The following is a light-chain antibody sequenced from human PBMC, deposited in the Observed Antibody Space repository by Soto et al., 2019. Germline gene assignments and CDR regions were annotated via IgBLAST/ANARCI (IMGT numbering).Light chain of an antibody. CDR1: QDISNY. CDR3: RQYDNLLWR. J-gene: IGKJ1*01. Sequence: DIQMTQSPSSLSASVGDRVTITCPASQDISNYLNWYQQKPGKAPKRLIYVESKLETGGPSRFSGIEPVKDFSLHISRLPPEDIATYYCRQYDNLLWRFGQGTKVEVK. V-gene: IGKV1-33*01. CDR2: VES.